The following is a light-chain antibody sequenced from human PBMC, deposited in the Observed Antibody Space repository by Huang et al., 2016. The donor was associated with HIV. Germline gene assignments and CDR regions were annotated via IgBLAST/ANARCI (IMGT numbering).Light chain of an antibody. V-gene: IGKV1-9*01. CDR3: QQLNSYPRT. Sequence: IQLTQSPSSLSASLGDRVTITCRASQGISSYLAWYQEKSGKAPKLLIYAASTLQSGVPSRFSGSGSGTDFTLTISSLQSEDFATYYCQQLNSYPRTFGQGTKVEIK. CDR2: AAS. CDR1: QGISSY. J-gene: IGKJ1*01.